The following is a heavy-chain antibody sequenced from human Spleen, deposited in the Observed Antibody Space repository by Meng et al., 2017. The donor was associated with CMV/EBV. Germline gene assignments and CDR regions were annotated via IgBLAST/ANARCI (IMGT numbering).Heavy chain of an antibody. CDR2: IGISAGDT. J-gene: IGHJ4*02. Sequence: GGSLRLSCAGSEFTFSSYAMSWVRQAPGKGLEWVSAIGISAGDTYYADSVKGRFTISRDNSKNTLSLQMNSLRAEDTAVYYCARGGLAIKGFDLWGQGTLVTVSS. D-gene: IGHD6-13*01. CDR3: ARGGLAIKGFDL. V-gene: IGHV3-23*01. CDR1: EFTFSSYA.